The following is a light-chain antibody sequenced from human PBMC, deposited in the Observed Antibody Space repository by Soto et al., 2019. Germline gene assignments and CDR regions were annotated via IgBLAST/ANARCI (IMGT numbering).Light chain of an antibody. V-gene: IGKV1-5*03. J-gene: IGKJ3*01. Sequence: DIQMTQSPSTLSASVGDRVTITCRASQSISSWLAWYQQKPGKAPKLLIYKASILESGAPSRFSDSGSGTEFTLTISSLQPDDFATYYCQQYDAGVFTFGPGTKVDIK. CDR1: QSISSW. CDR2: KAS. CDR3: QQYDAGVFT.